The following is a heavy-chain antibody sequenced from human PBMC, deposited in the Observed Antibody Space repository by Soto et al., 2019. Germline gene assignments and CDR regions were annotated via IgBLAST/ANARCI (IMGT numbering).Heavy chain of an antibody. CDR3: GTWRGSSWFDY. CDR2: IFSSDSSA. D-gene: IGHD2-2*01. Sequence: GESLKISCKASGFTFSSYSLGWVRHMPGKGLQWMGNIFSSDSSAKYSPSFVGQVTISVDRSINTAYLQWSSLKASDTAIYYCGTWRGSSWFDYWGPGTLVTISS. J-gene: IGHJ4*02. V-gene: IGHV5-51*01. CDR1: GFTFSSYS.